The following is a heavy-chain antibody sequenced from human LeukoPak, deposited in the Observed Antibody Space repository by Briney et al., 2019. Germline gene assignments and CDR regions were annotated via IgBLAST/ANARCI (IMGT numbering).Heavy chain of an antibody. CDR2: ISGSGDRT. CDR1: GFTFSSYS. V-gene: IGHV3-23*01. J-gene: IGHJ5*02. D-gene: IGHD3-10*01. Sequence: GGSLRLSCAASGFTFSSYSMSWVRQAPGKGLEWVSGISGSGDRTYYADAVKGRFTVSRDNSKNTVYLQMDSLSAEDTAVYYCANSRGHGSGNLWGQGTLVTVSS. CDR3: ANSRGHGSGNL.